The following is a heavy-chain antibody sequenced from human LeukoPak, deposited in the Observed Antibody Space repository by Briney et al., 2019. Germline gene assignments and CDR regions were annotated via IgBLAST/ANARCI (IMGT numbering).Heavy chain of an antibody. CDR1: GFTFSNYW. Sequence: GGSLRLSCAASGFTFSNYWMHWVRQAPGKGLVWVSRINSDGSSTSYADSVKGRFSISRDNAKNTLYLQMNSLRAEDTAVYYCARGTYGDFYNWFDPWGQGTLVTVSS. V-gene: IGHV3-74*01. CDR3: ARGTYGDFYNWFDP. CDR2: INSDGSST. J-gene: IGHJ5*02. D-gene: IGHD4-17*01.